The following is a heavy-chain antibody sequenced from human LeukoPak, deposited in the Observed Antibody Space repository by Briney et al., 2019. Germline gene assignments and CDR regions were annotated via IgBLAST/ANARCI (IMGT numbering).Heavy chain of an antibody. J-gene: IGHJ2*01. CDR3: AKRGSNYWYFDL. Sequence: GGSLRLSCAVSGFTLSSNYMRWVRPAPGKGLAGVSVIYTGGSTYYADFWKGRFTISRDNSKNTRYLQMNSLRAEDTAMYYCAKRGSNYWYFDLWGRGTLVTVSS. CDR2: IYTGGST. D-gene: IGHD4-11*01. CDR1: GFTLSSNY. V-gene: IGHV3-53*01.